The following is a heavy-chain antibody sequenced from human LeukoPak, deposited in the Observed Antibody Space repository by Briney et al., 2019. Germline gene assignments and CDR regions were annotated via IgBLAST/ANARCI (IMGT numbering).Heavy chain of an antibody. CDR2: IYPGDSDT. J-gene: IGHJ3*02. D-gene: IGHD1-26*01. CDR1: GYSFTAYW. Sequence: GESLKISCKTSGYSFTAYWIAWVRQMPGKGLEWMGIIYPGDSDTRYSPSFQGQVTISADKSISTAYLQWSSLKASDTAMYYCARARRVRGGDAFDIWGQGTMVTVSS. V-gene: IGHV5-51*01. CDR3: ARARRVRGGDAFDI.